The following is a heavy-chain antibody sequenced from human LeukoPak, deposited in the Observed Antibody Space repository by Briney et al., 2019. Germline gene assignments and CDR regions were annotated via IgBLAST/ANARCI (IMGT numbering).Heavy chain of an antibody. CDR3: AREEGIDGSGYYYVLGQ. Sequence: GGSLRLSCAASGFTFSSYWMSWVRQAPGKGLEWVANIKQDGSEKYYVDSVKGRFTISRDNAKNSLYLQMNSLRAEDTAVYYCAREEGIDGSGYYYVLGQWGQGTLVTVSS. V-gene: IGHV3-7*01. D-gene: IGHD3-22*01. CDR2: IKQDGSEK. J-gene: IGHJ4*02. CDR1: GFTFSSYW.